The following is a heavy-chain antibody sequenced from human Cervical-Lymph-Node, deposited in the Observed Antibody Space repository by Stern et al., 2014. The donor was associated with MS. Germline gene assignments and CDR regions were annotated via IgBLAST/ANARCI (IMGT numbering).Heavy chain of an antibody. CDR3: ARDGRGNFFYFDL. Sequence: QMQLVQSGAELKTPGSSVRISCKASGGTFTSYAINWVRQAPGQGPEWMGGIIPRFGTINYAQNFQGRVTISADESTGTAYMELTGLTSEDTAVFYCARDGRGNFFYFDLWGRGTLVTVSS. V-gene: IGHV1-69*01. D-gene: IGHD4-23*01. J-gene: IGHJ2*01. CDR2: IIPRFGTI. CDR1: GGTFTSYA.